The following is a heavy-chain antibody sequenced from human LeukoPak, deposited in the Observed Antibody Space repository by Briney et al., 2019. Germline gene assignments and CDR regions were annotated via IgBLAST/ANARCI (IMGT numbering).Heavy chain of an antibody. CDR2: ISSSSSTI. J-gene: IGHJ4*02. V-gene: IGHV3-48*01. Sequence: GGSLRLSCAASGFTFSDYYMNWVRQAPGKGLEWVSYISSSSSTICYADSVKGRFTISRDNAKNSLYLQMNSLRAEDTAVYYCARFLQQPPFDYWGQGTLVTVSS. CDR3: ARFLQQPPFDY. CDR1: GFTFSDYY. D-gene: IGHD6-13*01.